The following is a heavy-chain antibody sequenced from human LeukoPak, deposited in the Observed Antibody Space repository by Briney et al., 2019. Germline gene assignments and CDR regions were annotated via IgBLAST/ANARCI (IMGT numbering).Heavy chain of an antibody. D-gene: IGHD3-10*01. Sequence: SETLSLTCTVPGGSISSGGYYWSWIRQHPGKGLEWIGYIYYSGSTYYNPSLKSRVTISVDTSKNQFSLKLSSVTAVDTAVYYCARGGVLWFGELVWFDPWGQGTLVTVSS. CDR2: IYYSGST. J-gene: IGHJ5*02. V-gene: IGHV4-31*03. CDR1: GGSISSGGYY. CDR3: ARGGVLWFGELVWFDP.